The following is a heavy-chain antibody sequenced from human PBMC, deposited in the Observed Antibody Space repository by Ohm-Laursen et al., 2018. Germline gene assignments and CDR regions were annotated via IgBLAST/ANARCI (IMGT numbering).Heavy chain of an antibody. CDR1: GFTFSSYA. J-gene: IGHJ4*02. CDR3: AKDAKPRAYYFDY. CDR2: ISYDGSNK. V-gene: IGHV3-30*18. Sequence: RSLRLSCSASGFTFSSYAMNWVRQAPGKGLEWVAVISYDGSNKYYADSVKGRFTISRDNSKNTLYLQMNSLRAEDTAVYYCAKDAKPRAYYFDYWGQGTLVTVSS.